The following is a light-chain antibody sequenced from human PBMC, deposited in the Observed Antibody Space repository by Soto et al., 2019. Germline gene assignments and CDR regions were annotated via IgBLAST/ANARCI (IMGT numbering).Light chain of an antibody. CDR1: SSNIGTGLD. CDR3: QSYDSSLSAVV. J-gene: IGLJ2*01. Sequence: QAVVTQPPSVSGAPGQRVTISCTGSSSNIGTGLDVHWYQQLPGTAPKLLIYGNSNRPSGVPDRFSGSKSGTSASLAITGLQAEDEADYYCQSYDSSLSAVVFGGGTKLTVL. V-gene: IGLV1-40*01. CDR2: GNS.